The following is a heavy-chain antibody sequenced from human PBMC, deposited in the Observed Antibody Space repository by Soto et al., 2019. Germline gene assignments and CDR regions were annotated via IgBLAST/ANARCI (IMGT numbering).Heavy chain of an antibody. CDR1: GGSISSGGYY. V-gene: IGHV4-31*03. J-gene: IGHJ6*02. D-gene: IGHD6-6*01. CDR2: IYYSGST. CDR3: ARDHRGIAARSYYYYGMDV. Sequence: TSETLSLTCTVSGGSISSGGYYWSWIRQHPGKGLEWIGYIYYSGSTYYNPSLKSRVTISVDTSENQFSLKLSSVTAADTAVYYCARDHRGIAARSYYYYGMDVWGQGTTVTVSS.